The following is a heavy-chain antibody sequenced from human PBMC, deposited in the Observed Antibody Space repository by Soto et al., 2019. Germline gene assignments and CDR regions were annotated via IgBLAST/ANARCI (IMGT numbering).Heavy chain of an antibody. J-gene: IGHJ5*02. D-gene: IGHD6-19*01. CDR1: GYTFTGYY. CDR2: INPNSGGT. Sequence: QVQLVQSGAEVKKPGASVKVSCKASGYTFTGYYMHWVRQAPGQGLEWMGWINPNSGGTNYAQKFQGRVTMTRDTSISTAYMELSRLRSDDTAVYYCARDHRQQWLRTKGEGAINWFDPWGQGTLVTVSS. V-gene: IGHV1-2*02. CDR3: ARDHRQQWLRTKGEGAINWFDP.